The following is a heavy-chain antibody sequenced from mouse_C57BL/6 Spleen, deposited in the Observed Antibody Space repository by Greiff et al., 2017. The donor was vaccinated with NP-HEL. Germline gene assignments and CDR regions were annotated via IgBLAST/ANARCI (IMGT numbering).Heavy chain of an antibody. Sequence: QVQLQQSGAELARPGASVKLSCKASGYTFTSYGISWVKQRPGQGLEWIGEIYPRSGNTYYNEKFKGKATLTADKSSSTAYMELRSLTSEDSAVYFCARLGDYAYYAMDYWGQGTSVTVSS. CDR3: ARLGDYAYYAMDY. V-gene: IGHV1-81*01. J-gene: IGHJ4*01. CDR1: GYTFTSYG. CDR2: IYPRSGNT. D-gene: IGHD2-4*01.